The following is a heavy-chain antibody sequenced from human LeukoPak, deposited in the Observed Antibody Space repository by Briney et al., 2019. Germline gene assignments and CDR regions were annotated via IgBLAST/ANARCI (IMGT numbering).Heavy chain of an antibody. Sequence: ASVKVSCKASGGTFSSYAISWVRQAPGQGLEWMGWISAYNGNTNYAQKLQGRVTTTTDTSTSTAYMELRSLRSDDTAVYYCARSRTYDRGAFDIWGQGTMVTVSS. J-gene: IGHJ3*02. D-gene: IGHD3-22*01. CDR3: ARSRTYDRGAFDI. CDR2: ISAYNGNT. CDR1: GGTFSSYA. V-gene: IGHV1-18*01.